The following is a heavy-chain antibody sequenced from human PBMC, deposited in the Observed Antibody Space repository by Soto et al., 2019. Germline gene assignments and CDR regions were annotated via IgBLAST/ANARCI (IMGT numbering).Heavy chain of an antibody. Sequence: QVQLVQSGAEVKKPGSSVKVSCKASGGTFSSYAISWVRQAPGQGLEWMGGIIPIFGTANYAQKFQGRVTITADESTSTGFMELSSLRSEGTAVYYSARRGLGNYYDSSGSGSDYWGQGTLVTVSS. D-gene: IGHD3-22*01. CDR1: GGTFSSYA. J-gene: IGHJ4*02. V-gene: IGHV1-69*01. CDR2: IIPIFGTA. CDR3: ARRGLGNYYDSSGSGSDY.